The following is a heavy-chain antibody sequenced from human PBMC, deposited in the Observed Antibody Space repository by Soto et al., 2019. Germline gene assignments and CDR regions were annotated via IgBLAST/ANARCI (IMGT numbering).Heavy chain of an antibody. D-gene: IGHD1-26*01. CDR1: GFTFSSYS. CDR2: ISSSSSYI. J-gene: IGHJ4*02. CDR3: ATTIGTGSGSYY. Sequence: GSLRLSCAASGFTFSSYSMNWVRQAPGKGLKWVSSISSSSSYIYYADSVKGRFTISRDNAKNSLYLQMNSLRAEDTAVYYCATTIGTGSGSYYWGQGTLVTVSS. V-gene: IGHV3-21*01.